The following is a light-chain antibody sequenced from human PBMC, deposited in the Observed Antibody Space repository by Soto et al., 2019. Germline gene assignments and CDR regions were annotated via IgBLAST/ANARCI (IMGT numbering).Light chain of an antibody. CDR2: AAS. CDR1: QDIRNF. V-gene: IGKV1-27*01. J-gene: IGKJ3*01. CDR3: QKYSSVPV. Sequence: DIQMTQSPTSLSASVGDRVTITCRASQDIRNFVAWYQQKPGKAPKLLIYAASTLQSGVPSRFSGSGSGTDFTLTIICLQPEDVATYSCQKYSSVPVFGPGTKVELK.